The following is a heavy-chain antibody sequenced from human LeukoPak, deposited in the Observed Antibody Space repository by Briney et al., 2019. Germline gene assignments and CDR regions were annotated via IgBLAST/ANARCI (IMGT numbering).Heavy chain of an antibody. V-gene: IGHV4-34*01. Sequence: SETLSLTCAVYGGSFSGYYWSWIRQPPGKGLEWIGEINHSGSTNYNPSLKSRVTISVDTSKNQFSLKLSSVTAADTAVYYCARSRGAGTFDYWGQGTLVTVSS. CDR1: GGSFSGYY. CDR3: ARSRGAGTFDY. D-gene: IGHD3-10*01. CDR2: INHSGST. J-gene: IGHJ4*02.